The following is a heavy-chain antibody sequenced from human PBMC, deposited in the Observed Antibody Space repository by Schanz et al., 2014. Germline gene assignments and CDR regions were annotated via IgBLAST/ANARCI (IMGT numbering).Heavy chain of an antibody. CDR2: ITYNGGTI. Sequence: VQLVDSGGGWVQPGGSLRLSCLASGFAFSSYGMNWLRQAPGKGLEWISYITYNGGTIYYADSVKGRFTISRDNAKNSLFLHMNSLRAEDTAVYFCAKKVPAYNPFDSWGQGTLVTVSS. V-gene: IGHV3-48*04. D-gene: IGHD1-1*01. CDR3: AKKVPAYNPFDS. J-gene: IGHJ4*02. CDR1: GFAFSSYG.